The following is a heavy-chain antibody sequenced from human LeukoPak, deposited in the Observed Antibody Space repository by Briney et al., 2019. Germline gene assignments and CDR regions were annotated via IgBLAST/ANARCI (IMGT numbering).Heavy chain of an antibody. CDR3: ARRRNWNDVLDS. CDR1: SGSFSPYL. D-gene: IGHD1-1*01. J-gene: IGHJ4*02. Sequence: SDTLSLTCAVYSGSFSPYLWSWIRQPPGKGLEWIAEISHSGNANYNPSLKSRVAISVDPSKNQFSLTMNSVTAADTAVYYCARRRNWNDVLDSWGQGTLSPSPQ. V-gene: IGHV4-34*01. CDR2: ISHSGNA.